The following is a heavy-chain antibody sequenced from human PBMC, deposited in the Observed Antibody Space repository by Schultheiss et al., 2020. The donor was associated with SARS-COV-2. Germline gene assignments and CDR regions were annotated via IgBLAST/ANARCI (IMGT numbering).Heavy chain of an antibody. V-gene: IGHV5-10-1*01. CDR2: IDPSDSYT. J-gene: IGHJ6*02. Sequence: GESLKISCKGSGYSFTSYWISWVRQMPGKGLEWMGRIDPSDSYTNYSPSFQGHVTISADKSISTAYLQWSSLKASDTAMYYCASGSYDYYYYYYGMDVWGQGTTVTVSS. D-gene: IGHD1-26*01. CDR3: ASGSYDYYYYYYGMDV. CDR1: GYSFTSYW.